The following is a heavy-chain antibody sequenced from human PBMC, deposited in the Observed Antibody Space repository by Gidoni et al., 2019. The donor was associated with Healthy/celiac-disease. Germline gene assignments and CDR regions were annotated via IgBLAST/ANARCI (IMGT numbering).Heavy chain of an antibody. J-gene: IGHJ4*02. CDR3: ARIPGY. CDR1: GYSISS. V-gene: IGHV4-38-2*01. Sequence: QVQLQESGPGLVKPSETLSLTCAVSGYSISSIYHSGSTYYNPSLKSRVTISVDTSKNQFSLKLSSVTAADTAVYYCARIPGYWGQGTLVTVSS. D-gene: IGHD2-2*02. CDR2: IYHSGST.